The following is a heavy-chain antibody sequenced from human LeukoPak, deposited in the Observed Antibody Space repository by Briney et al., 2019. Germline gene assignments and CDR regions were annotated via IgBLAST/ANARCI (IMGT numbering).Heavy chain of an antibody. D-gene: IGHD3-10*01. V-gene: IGHV4-4*07. CDR1: GGSISSYY. CDR3: ASTSYGSGSYYSDY. J-gene: IGHJ4*02. CDR2: IYTSGST. Sequence: SETLSLTCTVSGGSISSYYWSWIRQPAGKGLEWIGRIYTSGSTNYNPSLKSRVTMSVDTSKNQFSLKLSSVTAADTAVYYCASTSYGSGSYYSDYWGQGTLVTVSS.